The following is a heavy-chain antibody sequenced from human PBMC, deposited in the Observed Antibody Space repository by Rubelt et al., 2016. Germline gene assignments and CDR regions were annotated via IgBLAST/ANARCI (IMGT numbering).Heavy chain of an antibody. V-gene: IGHV1-8*01. D-gene: IGHD2-2*01. Sequence: QVQLVQSGAEVKKPGASVKVSCKASGYTFTSYDINWVRQATGQGLEWMGWMNPNSGNTGFAQKFQGRVTMARNTSIVTAYMGLSSLRSEDTAVYYCARAVVVPAAIQDYWGQGTLVTVSS. CDR1: GYTFTSYD. CDR3: ARAVVVPAAIQDY. CDR2: MNPNSGNT. J-gene: IGHJ4*02.